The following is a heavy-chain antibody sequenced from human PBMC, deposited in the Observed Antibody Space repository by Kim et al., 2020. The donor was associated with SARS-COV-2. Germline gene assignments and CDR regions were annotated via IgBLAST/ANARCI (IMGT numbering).Heavy chain of an antibody. J-gene: IGHJ6*03. D-gene: IGHD2-2*01. CDR3: ARASSTSCPCYYMDV. CDR2: ISSSGNST. CDR1: EFTFSIYW. V-gene: IGHV3-74*01. Sequence: GGSLRLSCAASEFTFSIYWMYWVRQAPGKGLVWVSRISSSGNSTNYADSVKGRFTISRDNAKNTLYLQMNSLRAEDTAVYYCARASSTSCPCYYMDVWGKGTTVTVSS.